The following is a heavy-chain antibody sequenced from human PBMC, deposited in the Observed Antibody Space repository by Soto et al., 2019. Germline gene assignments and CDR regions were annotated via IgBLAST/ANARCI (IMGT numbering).Heavy chain of an antibody. J-gene: IGHJ3*02. CDR3: ATRMYSSGLFDI. Sequence: ASVKVSCKVSGYTLTELSMHWVRQAPGKGLEWMGGFDPEDGETIYAQKFQGRVTMTEDTSTDTAYMELSSLRSEDTAVYYCATRMYSSGLFDIWGQGTMVTVSS. V-gene: IGHV1-24*01. CDR2: FDPEDGET. CDR1: GYTLTELS. D-gene: IGHD6-19*01.